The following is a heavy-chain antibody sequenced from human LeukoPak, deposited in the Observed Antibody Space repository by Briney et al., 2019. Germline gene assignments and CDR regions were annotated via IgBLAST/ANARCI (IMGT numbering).Heavy chain of an antibody. CDR2: IIPIFGTA. V-gene: IGHV1-69*05. J-gene: IGHJ6*03. CDR3: ARGSGPSSSYNYYMDV. D-gene: IGHD6-6*01. Sequence: GASVKVSCKASGGTFSSYAISWVRQAPGQGLEWMGGIIPIFGTANYAQKFQGRVTNTTDESTSTAYMKLSSLRSEDTAVYYCARGSGPSSSYNYYMDVWGKGTTVTVSS. CDR1: GGTFSSYA.